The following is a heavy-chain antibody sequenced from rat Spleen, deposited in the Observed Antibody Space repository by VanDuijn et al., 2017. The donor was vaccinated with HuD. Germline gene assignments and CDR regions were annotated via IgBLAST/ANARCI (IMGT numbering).Heavy chain of an antibody. Sequence: EVKLVESGGGLVQPGRSLKLSCEASGFNFKEYWMGWVRQAPGKGLEWIGEINKDSRMLKYNPSLKEKFTISRDNAQNTLYLQMSKLGSEDTAIYYCVREDLGVDYWGQGVMVTVSS. CDR2: INKDSRML. CDR3: VREDLGVDY. CDR1: GFNFKEYW. J-gene: IGHJ2*01. V-gene: IGHV4-2*01. D-gene: IGHD1-7*01.